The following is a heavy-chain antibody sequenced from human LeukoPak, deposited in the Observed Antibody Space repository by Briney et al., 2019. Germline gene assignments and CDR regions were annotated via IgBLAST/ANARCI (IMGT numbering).Heavy chain of an antibody. CDR1: GGSISSYY. D-gene: IGHD6-19*01. CDR2: IYTSGST. J-gene: IGHJ3*02. V-gene: IGHV4-4*07. Sequence: SETLSLTCTVSGGSISSYYWSWIRQPAGKGLEWIGRIYTSGSTNYNPSLKSRVTMSVDTSKNQFSLKLSSVTAADTAVYYCARDYSRGNNMAVAGTWRAFDIWGQGTMVTVSS. CDR3: ARDYSRGNNMAVAGTWRAFDI.